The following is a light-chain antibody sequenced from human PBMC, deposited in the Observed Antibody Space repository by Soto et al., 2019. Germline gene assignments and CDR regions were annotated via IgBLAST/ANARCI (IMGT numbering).Light chain of an antibody. J-gene: IGKJ1*01. CDR3: QQYYSSPRT. CDR2: WAS. Sequence: DIVMTQSPDSLAVSLGERATINCKSSQSILHSSNNKNYLAWYQQKPGQPPKLIIYWASTRESGVPDRFSGSGFGTEFTLTISSLQAEDVAVYYCQQYYSSPRTFGQGTKVEIK. CDR1: QSILHSSNNKNY. V-gene: IGKV4-1*01.